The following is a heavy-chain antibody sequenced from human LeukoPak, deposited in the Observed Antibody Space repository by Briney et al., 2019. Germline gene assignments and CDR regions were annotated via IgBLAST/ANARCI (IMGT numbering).Heavy chain of an antibody. CDR3: AREDYDSSGYVLLGD. V-gene: IGHV3-66*01. D-gene: IGHD3-22*01. J-gene: IGHJ4*02. Sequence: PGGSLRLSCAASGFTVSSNYMSWVRQAPGKGLEWVSVIYSGGSTYYADSVKGRFTISRDNSKNTLYLQMNSLRAEDTAVYYCAREDYDSSGYVLLGDWGQGTLVTVSS. CDR1: GFTVSSNY. CDR2: IYSGGST.